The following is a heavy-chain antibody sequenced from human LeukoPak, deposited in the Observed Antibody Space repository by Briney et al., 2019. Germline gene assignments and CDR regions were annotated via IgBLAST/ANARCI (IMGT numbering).Heavy chain of an antibody. D-gene: IGHD3-10*01. Sequence: SETLSLTCTVSGGSISSYYWSWLRQPPGKGLEWIGYIYYSGSTNYNPSLKSRVTISVDTSKNQFSLKLSSVTAADTAVYYCARPHYYGSGSYYYRPNYFDYWGQGTLVTVSS. J-gene: IGHJ4*02. CDR3: ARPHYYGSGSYYYRPNYFDY. CDR2: IYYSGST. CDR1: GGSISSYY. V-gene: IGHV4-59*12.